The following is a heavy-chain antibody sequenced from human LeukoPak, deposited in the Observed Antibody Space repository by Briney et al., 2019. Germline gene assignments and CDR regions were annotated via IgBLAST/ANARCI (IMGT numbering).Heavy chain of an antibody. CDR2: INHSGST. J-gene: IGHJ4*02. D-gene: IGHD3-22*01. CDR1: GGSFSGYY. CDR3: ASVYDSSGYYPF. Sequence: SEALSLTCAVYGGSFSGYYWSWIRQPPGKGLEWIGEINHSGSTNYNPSLKSRVTISVDTSKNQFSLKLSSVTAADTAVYYCASVYDSSGYYPFWGQGTLVTVSS. V-gene: IGHV4-34*01.